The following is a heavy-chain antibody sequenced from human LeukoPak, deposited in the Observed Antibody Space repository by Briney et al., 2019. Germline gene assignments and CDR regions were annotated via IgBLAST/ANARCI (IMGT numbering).Heavy chain of an antibody. Sequence: GGSLRLSCAASGFTFSSYTIHWVRQPPGKGLEWVSVIHSGGTTYYADSVKGRFTISRGNSRNTLYLQMNSLRAEDTAVYYCARGRVTYSGYDFPYYFDYWGQGTLVTVSS. J-gene: IGHJ4*02. V-gene: IGHV3-53*01. CDR1: GFTFSSYT. CDR3: ARGRVTYSGYDFPYYFDY. D-gene: IGHD5-12*01. CDR2: IHSGGTT.